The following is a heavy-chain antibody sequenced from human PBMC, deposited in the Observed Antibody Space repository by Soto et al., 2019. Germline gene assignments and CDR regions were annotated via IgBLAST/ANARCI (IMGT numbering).Heavy chain of an antibody. CDR3: ARSPTVVTPFWSFDL. Sequence: QVQLQESGPGLVKPSQTLSLTCTVSGGSISSGDYYWSWMRQPPGKGLEWIGYIYYSGSTYYNPSLKSRVTISVDTSKNQFSLKLSSVTAADTAVYYCARSPTVVTPFWSFDLWGRGTLVTVSS. D-gene: IGHD4-17*01. CDR2: IYYSGST. J-gene: IGHJ2*01. V-gene: IGHV4-30-4*01. CDR1: GGSISSGDYY.